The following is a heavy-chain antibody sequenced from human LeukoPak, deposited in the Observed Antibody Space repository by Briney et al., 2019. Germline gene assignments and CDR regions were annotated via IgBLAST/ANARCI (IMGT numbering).Heavy chain of an antibody. V-gene: IGHV3-53*04. CDR3: ASGSPDYGDYASDY. D-gene: IGHD4-17*01. CDR2: IYSGGST. CDR1: GFTVSSNY. J-gene: IGHJ4*02. Sequence: PGGSLRLSCAASGFTVSSNYMSWVRQAPGKGLEGVSVIYSGGSTYYADSVKGRFTISRHNSKNTLYLQMNSLRAEDTAVYYCASGSPDYGDYASDYWGQGTLVTVSS.